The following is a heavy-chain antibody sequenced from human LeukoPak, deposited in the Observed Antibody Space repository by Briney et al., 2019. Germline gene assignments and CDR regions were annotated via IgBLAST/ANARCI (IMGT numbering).Heavy chain of an antibody. J-gene: IGHJ4*02. Sequence: PSQTLSLTCTVSGGSISSGGYYWRWIRQHPGKGLEWIGYIYYSGSTYYNPSLKSRVTISVDTSKNQFSLKLSSVTAADTAVYYCARDSGSYPYYFDYWGQGTLVTVSS. D-gene: IGHD1-26*01. V-gene: IGHV4-31*03. CDR1: GGSISSGGYY. CDR3: ARDSGSYPYYFDY. CDR2: IYYSGST.